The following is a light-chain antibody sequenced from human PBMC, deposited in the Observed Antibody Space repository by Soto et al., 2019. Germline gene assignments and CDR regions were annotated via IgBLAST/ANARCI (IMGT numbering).Light chain of an antibody. V-gene: IGKV1-39*01. CDR3: QQNFNFPRT. J-gene: IGKJ1*01. Sequence: DIQLTQSPSSLSASVGDRVTITCRASQTIDTCVNWYQHKPGTAPKVLIYAATYLQNGVPSRFSGTGSGADFTLTISSLQPEDFATYYCQQNFNFPRTFGQGTKVDIK. CDR2: AAT. CDR1: QTIDTC.